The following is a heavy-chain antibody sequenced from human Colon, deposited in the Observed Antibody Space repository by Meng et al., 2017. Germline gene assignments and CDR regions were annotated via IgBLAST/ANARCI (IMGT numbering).Heavy chain of an antibody. CDR2: ISYDGSNN. CDR3: ASDTGYSSGWHDY. J-gene: IGHJ4*02. D-gene: IGHD6-19*01. Sequence: GGSLRLSCAASGFTFSSYAMHWVRQAPGKGLEWVAVISYDGSNNYYADSVKGRFTISRDNSKNTLYLQLNSLTAEDTAVYYCASDTGYSSGWHDYWGQGTLVTVSS. V-gene: IGHV3-30*01. CDR1: GFTFSSYA.